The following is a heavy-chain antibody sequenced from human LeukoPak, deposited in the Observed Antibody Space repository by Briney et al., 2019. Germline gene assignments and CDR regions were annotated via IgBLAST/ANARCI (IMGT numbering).Heavy chain of an antibody. D-gene: IGHD2-2*01. V-gene: IGHV1-2*04. Sequence: ASVKVSCKASGYTFTGYYMHWVRQAPGQGLEWMGWINPNSGGTNYAQKFQGWVTMTRDTSISTAYMELSRLRSDDTAVYYCARGVVPAAMGGDYYYGMDVWGQGTTVTVSS. CDR1: GYTFTGYY. J-gene: IGHJ6*02. CDR2: INPNSGGT. CDR3: ARGVVPAAMGGDYYYGMDV.